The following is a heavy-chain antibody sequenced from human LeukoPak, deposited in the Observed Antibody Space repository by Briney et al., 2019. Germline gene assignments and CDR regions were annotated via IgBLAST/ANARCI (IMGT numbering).Heavy chain of an antibody. J-gene: IGHJ4*02. V-gene: IGHV1-69*04. D-gene: IGHD3-10*01. CDR2: IIPILGIA. CDR3: ARADPYGSGSYYIDY. Sequence: SVKVSCKSSGGTFSSYAISWVRQAPGQGLEWMGRIIPILGIANYAQKFQGRVTITADKSTSTAYMELSSLRSEDTAVYYCARADPYGSGSYYIDYWGQGTLVTVSS. CDR1: GGTFSSYA.